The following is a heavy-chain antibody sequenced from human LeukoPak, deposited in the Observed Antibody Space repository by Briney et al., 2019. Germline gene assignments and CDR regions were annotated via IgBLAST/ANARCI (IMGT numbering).Heavy chain of an antibody. V-gene: IGHV4-38-2*02. J-gene: IGHJ6*03. CDR2: IYHSGST. Sequence: PSETLSLTCTVSGYSISSGYYWGWIRQPPGKGLEWIGSIYHSGSTYYNPSLKSRVTISVDTSKNQFSLKLSSVTAADTAVYYCARVERPTYYDFWSGYYPREYYYYMDVWGKGTTVTVSS. CDR1: GYSISSGYY. D-gene: IGHD3-3*01. CDR3: ARVERPTYYDFWSGYYPREYYYYMDV.